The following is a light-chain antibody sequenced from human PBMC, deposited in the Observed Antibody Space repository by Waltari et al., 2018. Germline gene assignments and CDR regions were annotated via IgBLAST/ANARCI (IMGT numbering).Light chain of an antibody. CDR3: QQYNNWLPIT. V-gene: IGKV3-15*01. Sequence: EIVMTQSPATLSVSPGERATLPCRASKSVSSNLAWYQQKPGQAPRLLIYGASTRATGIPARFSGSGSGAEFTLTISSLQSEDFAVYYCQQYNNWLPITFGQGTRLEIK. J-gene: IGKJ5*01. CDR1: KSVSSN. CDR2: GAS.